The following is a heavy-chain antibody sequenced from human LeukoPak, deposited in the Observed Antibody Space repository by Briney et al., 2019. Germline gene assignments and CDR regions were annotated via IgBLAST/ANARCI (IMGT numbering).Heavy chain of an antibody. V-gene: IGHV3-30*04. CDR2: ISYDGSNK. CDR1: GFTFSSYA. Sequence: GGSLRLSCAASGFTFSSYAMHWVRQAPGKGLEWVAVISYDGSNKYYADSVKGRFTISGDNSKNTLYLQMNSLRAEDTAVYYCARDSRGSFDYWGQGTLVTVSS. CDR3: ARDSRGSFDY. J-gene: IGHJ4*02. D-gene: IGHD3-10*01.